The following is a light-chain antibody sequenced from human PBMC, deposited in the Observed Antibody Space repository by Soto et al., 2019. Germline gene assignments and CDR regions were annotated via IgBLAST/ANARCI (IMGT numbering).Light chain of an antibody. CDR1: QSVGRSY. V-gene: IGKV3-20*01. J-gene: IGKJ3*01. CDR3: PQYATSPFT. Sequence: EIVLTQSPGTLSLSPGERATLSCRASQSVGRSYLAWYQQKPGQAPRVLIYGASSSAIGIPDSFSGSGSGTDFTLTISRLEPEDFAVYYCPQYATSPFTFGPGTKVDIK. CDR2: GAS.